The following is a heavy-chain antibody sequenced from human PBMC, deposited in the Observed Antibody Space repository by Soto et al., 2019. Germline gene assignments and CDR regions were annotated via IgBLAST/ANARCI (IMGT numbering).Heavy chain of an antibody. V-gene: IGHV3-30*18. CDR2: ISYDGSNK. Sequence: VGSLRLSCAASGFTFSSFGIHWVRQAPGKGLEWLALISYDGSNKYYADSVKGRFTISRDNSKNTLYLQMNSLRPEDTSVYYCAKDLISYMDVWGKGTTVTVSS. J-gene: IGHJ6*03. CDR3: AKDLISYMDV. CDR1: GFTFSSFG.